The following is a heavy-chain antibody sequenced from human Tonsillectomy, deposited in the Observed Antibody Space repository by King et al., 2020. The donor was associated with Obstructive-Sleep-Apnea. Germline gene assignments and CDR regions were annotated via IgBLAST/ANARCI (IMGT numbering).Heavy chain of an antibody. CDR2: IYWDDDE. Sequence: ITLKESGPTLVKPTQTLTLTCTFSGFSLSSRRVGVGWIRQPPGKALEWLALIYWDDDERYSPSLKSRLTITKDTSKNQVLLTMTNMDPVDTATYYCATGSGYSSSWYWFDYWGQGTLVTVAS. J-gene: IGHJ4*02. V-gene: IGHV2-5*02. CDR3: ATGSGYSSSWYWFDY. CDR1: GFSLSSRRVG. D-gene: IGHD6-13*01.